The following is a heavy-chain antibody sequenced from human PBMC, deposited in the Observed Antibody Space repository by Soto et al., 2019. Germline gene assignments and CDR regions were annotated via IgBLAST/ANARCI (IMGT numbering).Heavy chain of an antibody. CDR3: AKSQYFYGFGGLDV. D-gene: IGHD3-10*01. CDR1: GFIFSDYA. V-gene: IGHV3-30*02. J-gene: IGHJ6*02. Sequence: GGSLRLSCAASGFIFSDYAMAWLRQAPGKGLEWVAAIWSDGKKENYAQSAKGRFTISRDNSKNLLYLQVNILRSEDTAVYYCAKSQYFYGFGGLDVWGQGTTVTVSS. CDR2: IWSDGKKE.